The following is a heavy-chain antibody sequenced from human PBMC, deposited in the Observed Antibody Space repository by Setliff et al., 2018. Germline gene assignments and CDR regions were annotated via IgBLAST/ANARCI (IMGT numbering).Heavy chain of an antibody. CDR2: ISGLGSNT. Sequence: GGSLRLSCAASGFTFVSYALGWVRQTPGQGLEWVSGISGLGSNTYYADSVKGRFTISRDNSKNTVYLQMNSLRAEDTAVYYCARDSVTMVRGVIRSYYYYYMDVWGKGTTVTVSS. V-gene: IGHV3-23*01. CDR1: GFTFVSYA. CDR3: ARDSVTMVRGVIRSYYYYYMDV. D-gene: IGHD3-10*01. J-gene: IGHJ6*03.